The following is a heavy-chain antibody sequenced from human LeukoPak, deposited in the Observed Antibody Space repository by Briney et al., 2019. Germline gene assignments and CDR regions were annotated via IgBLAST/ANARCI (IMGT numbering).Heavy chain of an antibody. D-gene: IGHD3-9*01. CDR3: ARDFHNILTGVDY. CDR2: ISSSTIHI. J-gene: IGHJ4*02. Sequence: GGSLRLSCAASGFTFSSYSMNWVRQAPGKGLEWVSSISSSTIHIYYAGSVKGRFTISRDNAKNSLHLQMNSLRAEGTAVYYCARDFHNILTGVDYWGQGTLVTVSS. V-gene: IGHV3-21*01. CDR1: GFTFSSYS.